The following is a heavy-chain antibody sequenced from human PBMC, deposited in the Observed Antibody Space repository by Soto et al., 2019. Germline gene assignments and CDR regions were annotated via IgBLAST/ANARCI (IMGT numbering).Heavy chain of an antibody. CDR2: ISSSSGTI. CDR3: ARDRYTFFWSTNYHHYVMYF. J-gene: IGHJ6*02. Sequence: GGSLRLSCEASGSTLSSHSMNWVRQAPGKGLEWVSHISSSSGTIYYADSVKGRSTISRDNAKNSLYLQMNSLRDEDTAVYYCARDRYTFFWSTNYHHYVMYFCGQGSSVPVSS. D-gene: IGHD3-3*01. CDR1: GSTLSSHS. V-gene: IGHV3-48*02.